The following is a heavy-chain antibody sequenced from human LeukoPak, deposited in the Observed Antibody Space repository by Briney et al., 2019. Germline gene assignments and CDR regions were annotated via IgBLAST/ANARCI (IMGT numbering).Heavy chain of an antibody. CDR2: INPNCGGT. J-gene: IGHJ3*02. CDR3: ARERGSCSSASCYTSDAFDI. V-gene: IGHV1-2*02. CDR1: GYTFSAYY. Sequence: ASVKVSCKASGYTFSAYYMHWVRQAPGQGLEWMGWINPNCGGTNYAQKFQGRVTTTRDTSITIAYMELSSLISDDTAVYYCARERGSCSSASCYTSDAFDIWGQGTMVTVSS. D-gene: IGHD2-2*02.